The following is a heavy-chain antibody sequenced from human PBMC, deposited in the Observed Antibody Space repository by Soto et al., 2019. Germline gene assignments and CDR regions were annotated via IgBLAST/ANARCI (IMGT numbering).Heavy chain of an antibody. CDR3: VKNSGWSNS. V-gene: IGHV3-23*01. Sequence: VGSLRLSCAASGFIFSTTDMSWVRQAPGKGLEWVSTIYGDGRTTYYADSVRGRFSISRDNSKNMVYLQMDSLRVDDTAIYYCVKNSGWSNSWGQGSMVTV. J-gene: IGHJ4*02. D-gene: IGHD6-19*01. CDR1: GFIFSTTD. CDR2: IYGDGRTT.